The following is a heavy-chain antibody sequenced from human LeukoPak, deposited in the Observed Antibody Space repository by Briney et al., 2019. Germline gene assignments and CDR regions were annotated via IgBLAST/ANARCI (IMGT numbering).Heavy chain of an antibody. CDR1: DGSISSYY. J-gene: IGHJ2*01. V-gene: IGHV4-4*09. CDR2: IYTSGNT. D-gene: IGHD2-21*01. Sequence: SETLSLTCTVSDGSISSYYWSWIRQPPGKGLEWIGYIYTSGNTNYNPSLKSRVTISVDTSKNQFSLKLSSVTAADTAVYYCARLSASQMAYAYFDLCGRGTLVTVSS. CDR3: ARLSASQMAYAYFDL.